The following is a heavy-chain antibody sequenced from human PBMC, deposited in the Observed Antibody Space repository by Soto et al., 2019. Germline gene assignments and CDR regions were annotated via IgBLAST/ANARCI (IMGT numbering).Heavy chain of an antibody. Sequence: QVQLVESGGGVVQPGRSLRLSCAASGFTFSSYGMHWVRQAPGKGLEWVAVISYDGSNKYYADSVKGRFTISRDNSKNTLYLQTNSLRAEDTAVYYCAKDWGNYYYGMDVWGQGTTVTVSS. CDR2: ISYDGSNK. J-gene: IGHJ6*02. CDR3: AKDWGNYYYGMDV. D-gene: IGHD3-16*01. CDR1: GFTFSSYG. V-gene: IGHV3-30*18.